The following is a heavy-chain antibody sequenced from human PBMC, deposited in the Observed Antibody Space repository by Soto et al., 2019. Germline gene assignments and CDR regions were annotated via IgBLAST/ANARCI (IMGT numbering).Heavy chain of an antibody. CDR3: AKGRSSMIVVVMDY. CDR1: GFNFDDSA. V-gene: IGHV3-9*01. J-gene: IGHJ4*02. Sequence: GGSLRLSCVASGFNFDDSATNWVRQVPGKGLEWVSGITWNSGHILYADSVKGRFTISRDNAKKSLYLELNSLRPEDTALYYCAKGRSSMIVVVMDYWGQGTPVTVSS. D-gene: IGHD3-22*01. CDR2: ITWNSGHI.